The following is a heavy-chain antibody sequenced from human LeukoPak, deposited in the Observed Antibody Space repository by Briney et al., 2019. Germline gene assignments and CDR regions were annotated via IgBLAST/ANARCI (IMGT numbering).Heavy chain of an antibody. CDR1: GYSISSGYY. V-gene: IGHV4-38-2*02. Sequence: SETLSLTCTVSGYSISSGYYWGWIRQPPGKGLEWIGSIYHSGSTYYNPSLKSRVTISVDTSKNQFSLKLSSVTAADTAVYYCASPARDRYCSSTSCYADGMDVWGQGTTVTVSS. CDR3: ASPARDRYCSSTSCYADGMDV. CDR2: IYHSGST. D-gene: IGHD2-2*01. J-gene: IGHJ6*02.